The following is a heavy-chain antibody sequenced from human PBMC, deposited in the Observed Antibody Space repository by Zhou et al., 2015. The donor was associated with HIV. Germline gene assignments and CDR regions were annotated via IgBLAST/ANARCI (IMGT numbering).Heavy chain of an antibody. CDR3: ARDRGRAPGPPDAFDI. CDR2: IIPIFGTA. V-gene: IGHV1-69*12. CDR1: GGTFSSYA. Sequence: QVQLVQSGAEVKKPGSSVKVSCKASGGTFSSYAISWVRQAPGQGLEWMGGIIPIFGTANYAQKFQGRVTITADESTSTAYMELSSLRSEDTAVYYCARDRGRAPGPPDAFDIVGPRDNGHRLF. J-gene: IGHJ3*02. D-gene: IGHD1-14*01.